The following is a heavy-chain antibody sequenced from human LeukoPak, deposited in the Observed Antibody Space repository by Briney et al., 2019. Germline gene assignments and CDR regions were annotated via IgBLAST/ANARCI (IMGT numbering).Heavy chain of an antibody. V-gene: IGHV4-61*02. CDR2: ISSSGST. J-gene: IGHJ6*03. CDR1: GDSISSGDYY. CDR3: ARSVEGYCSGGSCYSYYYYMDV. D-gene: IGHD2-15*01. Sequence: SETLSLTCTVSGDSISSGDYYWSWIRQPAGKGLEWIGRISSSGSTNYNPSLKSRVTISVDTSKNQFSLKLSSVTAADTAVYYCARSVEGYCSGGSCYSYYYYMDVWGKGTTVTVSS.